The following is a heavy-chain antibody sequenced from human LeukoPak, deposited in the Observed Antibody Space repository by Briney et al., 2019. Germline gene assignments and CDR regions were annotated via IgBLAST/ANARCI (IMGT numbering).Heavy chain of an antibody. CDR2: INPNSGGT. Sequence: ASVKVSCKASGYTFTGYYMHWVRQAPGQGLEWMGWINPNSGGTNYAQKFQGRVTMTRDTSISTAYMELSRLRSGDTAVYYCARGASGYDPPYFDYWGQGTLVTVSS. CDR3: ARGASGYDPPYFDY. J-gene: IGHJ4*02. D-gene: IGHD5-12*01. V-gene: IGHV1-2*02. CDR1: GYTFTGYY.